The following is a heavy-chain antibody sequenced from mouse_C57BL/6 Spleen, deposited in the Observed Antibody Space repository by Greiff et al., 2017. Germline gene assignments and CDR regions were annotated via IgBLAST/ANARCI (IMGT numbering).Heavy chain of an antibody. D-gene: IGHD1-1*01. CDR2: INPNNGGT. J-gene: IGHJ4*01. Sequence: EVQLQQSGPELVKPGASVKISCKASGYTFTDYYMNWVKQSHGKSLEWIGDINPNNGGTSYNQKFKGKATLTVDKSSSTAYMELRSLTSEDSAVYYCARLGGAYYGSSPPYAMDYWGQGTSVTVSS. V-gene: IGHV1-26*01. CDR3: ARLGGAYYGSSPPYAMDY. CDR1: GYTFTDYY.